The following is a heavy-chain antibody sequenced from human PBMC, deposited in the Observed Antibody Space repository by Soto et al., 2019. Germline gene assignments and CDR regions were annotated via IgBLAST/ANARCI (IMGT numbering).Heavy chain of an antibody. J-gene: IGHJ2*01. CDR3: ARVRIVATTWTGHFDL. Sequence: ASVKVSCKASGGTFSSYTISWVRQAPGQGLEWMGRNIPILGIANYAQKFQGRVTITADKSTSTAYMELSSLRSEDTAVYYCARVRIVATTWTGHFDLWGRGTLVTVSS. V-gene: IGHV1-69*02. CDR1: GGTFSSYT. CDR2: NIPILGIA. D-gene: IGHD5-12*01.